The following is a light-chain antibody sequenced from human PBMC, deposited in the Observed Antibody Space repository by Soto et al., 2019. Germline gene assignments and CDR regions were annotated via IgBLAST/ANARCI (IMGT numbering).Light chain of an antibody. CDR1: QSVSSN. CDR2: GAS. Sequence: EIVMTQSPSILSVSPGERATLSCRASQSVSSNLAWYQQKPGQAPRLLINGASTRATGVPARFSGSGSGTDFTLTISRLQPEDFATYYCQQSYSTPITFGHRTRLEIK. CDR3: QQSYSTPIT. J-gene: IGKJ5*01. V-gene: IGKV3-15*01.